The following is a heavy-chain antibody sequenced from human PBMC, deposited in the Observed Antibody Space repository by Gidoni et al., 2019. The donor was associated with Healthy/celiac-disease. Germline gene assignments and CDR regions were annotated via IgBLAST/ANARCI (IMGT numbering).Heavy chain of an antibody. D-gene: IGHD3-22*01. Sequence: QVQLVQAEAEVKKPGSSVKVSCKASGSTFSSYAISWVRQAPGQELEWMGGIIPIFGTAKYAQKFQGRVTITADESTSTAYMELSSLRSEDTAVYYCARWDSSGYYSNRNYYYGMDVWGQGTTVTVSS. V-gene: IGHV1-69*01. CDR3: ARWDSSGYYSNRNYYYGMDV. CDR2: IIPIFGTA. J-gene: IGHJ6*02. CDR1: GSTFSSYA.